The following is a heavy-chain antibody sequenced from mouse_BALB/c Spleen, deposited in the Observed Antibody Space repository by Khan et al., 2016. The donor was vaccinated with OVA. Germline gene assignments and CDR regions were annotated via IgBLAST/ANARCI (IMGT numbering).Heavy chain of an antibody. CDR2: INPSSGGT. J-gene: IGHJ3*01. D-gene: IGHD2-2*01. V-gene: IGHV1S81*02. CDR1: GYTFTSYY. Sequence: QVQLKESGAELVKPGASVRLSCKASGYTFTSYYLYWVKQRPGQGLEWIGDINPSSGGTNFNEKFKSKATLTVDKSSSTAYIQLNSLTSEDSAVYYCTRSGYGSFDYWGQGTLVTVSA. CDR3: TRSGYGSFDY.